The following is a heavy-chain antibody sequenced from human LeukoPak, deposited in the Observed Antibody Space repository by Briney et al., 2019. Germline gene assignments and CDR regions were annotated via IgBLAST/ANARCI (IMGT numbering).Heavy chain of an antibody. CDR3: VKDEQVRMSYYDSSGYYAY. D-gene: IGHD3-22*01. CDR2: IRSNGGNT. V-gene: IGHV3-64D*09. CDR1: GFTFSSYA. J-gene: IGHJ4*02. Sequence: PGGSLRLSCSASGFTFSSYAMQWVRQAPGKGLEYVSAIRSNGGNTYYADSVKGRFTISRDNSKSMLFLQMSSLRAEDTAVYYCVKDEQVRMSYYDSSGYYAYWGQGTLVTVSS.